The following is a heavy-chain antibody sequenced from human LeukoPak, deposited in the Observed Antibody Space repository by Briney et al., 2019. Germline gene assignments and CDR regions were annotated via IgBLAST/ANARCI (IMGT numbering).Heavy chain of an antibody. CDR2: VDPEDGDT. D-gene: IGHD2-2*01. CDR1: GYTFSDYY. J-gene: IGHJ4*02. Sequence: ASVKVSCKASGYTFSDYYIHWVQQAPGKGLEWMGRVDPEDGDTIYAETFQGRVTITADTFTDTAYMELSSLRSEDTAVYFCATSPSIPAAPNDYWGQGTLVTVSS. V-gene: IGHV1-69-2*01. CDR3: ATSPSIPAAPNDY.